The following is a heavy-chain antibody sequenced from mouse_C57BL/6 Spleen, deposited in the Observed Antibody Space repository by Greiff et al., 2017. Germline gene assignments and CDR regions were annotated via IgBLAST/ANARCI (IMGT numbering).Heavy chain of an antibody. CDR2: IDPEDGET. J-gene: IGHJ1*03. CDR3: ARPYYGSSYWDFDV. CDR1: GFNIKDYY. Sequence: EVKLVESGAELVKPGASVKLSCTASGFNIKDYYMHWVKQRTEQGLEWIGRIDPEDGETKYDPKFQGKATITADTSSNTAYLQLSSLTSEDTAVYYGARPYYGSSYWDFDVWGTGTTVTVSS. V-gene: IGHV14-2*01. D-gene: IGHD1-1*01.